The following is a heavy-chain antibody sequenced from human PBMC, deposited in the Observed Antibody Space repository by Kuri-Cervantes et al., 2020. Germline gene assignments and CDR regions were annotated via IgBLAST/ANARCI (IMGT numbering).Heavy chain of an antibody. CDR3: ARVPYGDYGALFY. CDR1: GYTFTGYY. Sequence: ASVKVSCKASGYTFTGYYMHWVRQAPGQGLEWMGWINPNSGGTNYAQKFQGRVTMTRNTSISTAYMELSSLRSEDTAVYYCARVPYGDYGALFYWGQGTLVTVSS. V-gene: IGHV1-2*02. D-gene: IGHD4-17*01. J-gene: IGHJ4*02. CDR2: INPNSGGT.